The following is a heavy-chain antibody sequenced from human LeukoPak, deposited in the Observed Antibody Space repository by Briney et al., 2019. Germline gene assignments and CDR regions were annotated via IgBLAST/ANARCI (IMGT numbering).Heavy chain of an antibody. V-gene: IGHV3-23*01. CDR3: AKDYWNDVYFDY. CDR1: GFTFSSYA. CDR2: ISGSGGST. J-gene: IGHJ4*02. Sequence: PGRSLRLSCAASGFTFSSYAMSWVRQAPGKGLEWVSAISGSGGSTYYADSVKGRFTISRDNSKNTLYLQMNSLRAEDTAVYYCAKDYWNDVYFDYWGQGTLVTVSS. D-gene: IGHD1-1*01.